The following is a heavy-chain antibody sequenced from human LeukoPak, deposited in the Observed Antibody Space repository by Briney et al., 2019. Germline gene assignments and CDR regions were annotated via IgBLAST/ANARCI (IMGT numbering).Heavy chain of an antibody. D-gene: IGHD6-13*01. CDR2: INWNGGST. V-gene: IGHV3-20*04. Sequence: GGSLRLSCAASGFTFDHYGMSWVRQAPGKGLEWVSGINWNGGSTSYADSVKGRFTTSRDNAKNSLYLQMNSLRDEDTALYYCARRAYSSSWYVFDYWGQGTLVTVSS. CDR3: ARRAYSSSWYVFDY. J-gene: IGHJ4*02. CDR1: GFTFDHYG.